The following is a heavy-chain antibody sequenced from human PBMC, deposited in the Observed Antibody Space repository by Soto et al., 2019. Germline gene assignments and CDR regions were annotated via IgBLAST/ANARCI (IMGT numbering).Heavy chain of an antibody. CDR1: RGALSGYS. CDR3: ARASQCKSYFDCFAWLDY. J-gene: IGHJ4*02. V-gene: IGHV4-59*10. D-gene: IGHD3-9*01. CDR2: IYSSGET. Sequence: PSETLSLTCAVYRGALSGYSWNWIRQPPGKGLEWIGRIYSSGETNYNPSLTGRVIMSLDTSKNQFSLNLTSVTAADTAVYYCARASQCKSYFDCFAWLDYWGQGTLVTVSS.